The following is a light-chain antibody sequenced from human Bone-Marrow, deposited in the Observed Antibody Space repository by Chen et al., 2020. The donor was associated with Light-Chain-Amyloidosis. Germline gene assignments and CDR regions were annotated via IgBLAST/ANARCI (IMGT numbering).Light chain of an antibody. CDR2: RDT. J-gene: IGLJ2*01. V-gene: IGLV3-25*03. CDR3: QSADSSGTYEVI. Sequence: SYELTQPPSVSVSPGQTARITCSGDDLPTKYAYWYQQKPGQAPVLVIHRDTERPSGISERFFGSSSGTTATLTISGVQAEDEADYNCQSADSSGTYEVIFGGGTKLTVL. CDR1: DLPTKY.